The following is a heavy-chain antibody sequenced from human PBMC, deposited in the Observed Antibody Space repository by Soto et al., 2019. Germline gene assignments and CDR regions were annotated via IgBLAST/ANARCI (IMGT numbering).Heavy chain of an antibody. CDR2: INPSGGST. J-gene: IGHJ2*01. CDR3: ARTLNPGTNYWYFDL. CDR1: GYTFTSYY. D-gene: IGHD1-1*01. V-gene: IGHV1-46*01. Sequence: ASVKVSCKASGYTFTSYYMHWVRQAPGQGLEWMGIINPSGGSTSYAQKFQGRVTMTRDTSTSTVYMELSSLRSEDTAVYYCARTLNPGTNYWYFDLWGRGTLVTVSS.